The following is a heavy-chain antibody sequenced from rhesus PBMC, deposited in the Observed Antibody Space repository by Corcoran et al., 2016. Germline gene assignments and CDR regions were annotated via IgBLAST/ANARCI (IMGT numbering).Heavy chain of an antibody. CDR2: ITYSGST. V-gene: IGHV4-122*02. CDR3: AREGFRIQQKYYYGLDS. D-gene: IGHD4-23*01. J-gene: IGHJ6*01. Sequence: QVQLQESGPGLVKPSETLSLTCAVPGGSISSGYYHWSWIRQPPGKGLEWIGYITYSGSTSYNPSLKCPVTLSRDTSKNQFSLKLGSVTAENTAVYCCAREGFRIQQKYYYGLDSWGQGVVVTVSS. CDR1: GGSISSGYYH.